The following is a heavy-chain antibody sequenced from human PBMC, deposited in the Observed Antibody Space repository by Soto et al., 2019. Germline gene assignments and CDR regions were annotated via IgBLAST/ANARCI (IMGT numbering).Heavy chain of an antibody. D-gene: IGHD3-3*01. CDR1: GGSISSYY. CDR3: ARDSGYYDFWGGYGPSHYYYYYGMDV. V-gene: IGHV4-59*01. J-gene: IGHJ6*02. Sequence: SETLSLTCTVSGGSISSYYWSWIRQPPGKGLEWIGYIYYSGSTNYNPSLKSRVTISVDTSKNQFSLKLSSVTAADTAVYYCARDSGYYDFWGGYGPSHYYYYYGMDVWGQGTTVTVSS. CDR2: IYYSGST.